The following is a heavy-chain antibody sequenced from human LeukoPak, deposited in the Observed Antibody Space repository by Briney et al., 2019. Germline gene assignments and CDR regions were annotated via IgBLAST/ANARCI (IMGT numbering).Heavy chain of an antibody. Sequence: ASVKVSCKASGYTFTSYDINWVRQATGQGLEWMGWMNSNSGNTGYAQKFQGRVTMTRNTSISTAYMELSSLRSEDTAVYYCARGPPIQLWPRYYYYYYGMDVWGQGTTVTVSS. V-gene: IGHV1-8*01. CDR2: MNSNSGNT. CDR3: ARGPPIQLWPRYYYYYYGMDV. D-gene: IGHD5-18*01. J-gene: IGHJ6*02. CDR1: GYTFTSYD.